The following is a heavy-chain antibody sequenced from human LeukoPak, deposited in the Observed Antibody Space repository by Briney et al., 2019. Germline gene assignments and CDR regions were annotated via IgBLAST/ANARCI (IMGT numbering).Heavy chain of an antibody. D-gene: IGHD3-10*01. Sequence: GGSLRLSCAASGFTFSNYAMSWVRQAPGKGLEWVSSISSRNIYIYYADSVKGRFTISRDNAKNSLYLQMNSLRVEDTAVYYCASDRYYHGSGSYYSGAFDNWGQGTLVTVSS. CDR1: GFTFSNYA. J-gene: IGHJ4*02. CDR3: ASDRYYHGSGSYYSGAFDN. CDR2: ISSRNIYI. V-gene: IGHV3-21*01.